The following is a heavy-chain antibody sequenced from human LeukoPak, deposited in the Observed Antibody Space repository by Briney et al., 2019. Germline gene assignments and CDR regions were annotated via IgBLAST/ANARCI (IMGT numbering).Heavy chain of an antibody. D-gene: IGHD2-15*01. V-gene: IGHV1-58*01. CDR1: GFTFTSSA. CDR3: AAFPAGGYCSGGSCRRWFDP. J-gene: IGHJ5*02. Sequence: GASVKVSCKASGFTFTSSAVQWVRQARGQRLEWIGWIVVGSGNTNYAQKLQERVTITRDMSTSTAYMELSSLRSEDTAVYYCAAFPAGGYCSGGSCRRWFDPWGQGTLVTVSS. CDR2: IVVGSGNT.